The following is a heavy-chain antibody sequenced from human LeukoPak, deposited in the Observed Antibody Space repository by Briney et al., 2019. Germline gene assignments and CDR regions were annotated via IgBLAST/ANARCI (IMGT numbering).Heavy chain of an antibody. V-gene: IGHV5-51*01. CDR1: GYIFISYW. CDR3: ARGGLSGWYYWFDP. Sequence: GDSLKISCKGSGYIFISYWIGWVRQMPGKGLELMGIIYPGDSDTRYSPSFQGQVTISADKAITTAYLQWSSLKASDTDIYYCARGGLSGWYYWFDPWGQGTLVTVSS. D-gene: IGHD6-19*01. J-gene: IGHJ5*02. CDR2: IYPGDSDT.